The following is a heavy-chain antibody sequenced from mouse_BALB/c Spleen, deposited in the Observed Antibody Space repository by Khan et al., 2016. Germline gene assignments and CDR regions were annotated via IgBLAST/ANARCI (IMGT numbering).Heavy chain of an antibody. CDR1: GYTFTSYW. J-gene: IGHJ3*01. V-gene: IGHV1-7*01. D-gene: IGHD1-1*01. CDR3: ARSVADAY. Sequence: QVQLQQSGAELAKPGASVKMSCKASGYTFTSYWMHWVKQRPGQGLEWIGYINPSTGYTEYNQKFKDKATLTADKSSSTAYMQLRRLTSEDCAVYYCARSVADAYWGQGTLVTVSA. CDR2: INPSTGYT.